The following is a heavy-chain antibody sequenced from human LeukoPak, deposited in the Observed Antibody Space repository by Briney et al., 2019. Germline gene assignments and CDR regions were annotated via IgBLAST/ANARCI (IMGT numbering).Heavy chain of an antibody. CDR1: GDSISIRSYF. V-gene: IGHV4-39*01. CDR3: ARHYGP. J-gene: IGHJ5*02. Sequence: PSETLSLTCTVSGDSISIRSYFWDWIRQSPGKGLEWIGSMYYSGSTYYSPSLKSRVTMSIDTAENQFSLKLTYVTAADTAVYYCARHYGPWGQGTLVTVSS. CDR2: MYYSGST. D-gene: IGHD3-10*01.